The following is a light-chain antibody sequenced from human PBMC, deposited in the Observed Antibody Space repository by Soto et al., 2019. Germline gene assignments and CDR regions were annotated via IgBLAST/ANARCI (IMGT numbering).Light chain of an antibody. J-gene: IGKJ5*01. CDR2: DAS. CDR1: QSASSY. Sequence: EIVMTHSPATLSLSPVGXXTXSXXXSQSASSYLAWYQQKPGQAPRLLIYDASSRATGIPDRFSGSGSGTDFTLTISRLEPEDFAVYYCQQYGSSPPITFGQGTRLEIK. V-gene: IGKV3-20*01. CDR3: QQYGSSPPIT.